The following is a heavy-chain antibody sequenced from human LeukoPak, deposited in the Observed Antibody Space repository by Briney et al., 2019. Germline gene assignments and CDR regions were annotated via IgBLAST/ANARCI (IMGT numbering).Heavy chain of an antibody. J-gene: IGHJ6*03. V-gene: IGHV4-34*01. CDR2: INHSGST. CDR3: ARPLWFGSSEGGYYYMDV. Sequence: PSETLSLTCAVYGGSFSGYYWSWIRQPPGKGLEWIGEINHSGSTNYNPSLKSRVTISVDTSKNQFSLKLSSVTAADTAVYYCARPLWFGSSEGGYYYMDVWGKGTTVTFSS. D-gene: IGHD3-10*01. CDR1: GGSFSGYY.